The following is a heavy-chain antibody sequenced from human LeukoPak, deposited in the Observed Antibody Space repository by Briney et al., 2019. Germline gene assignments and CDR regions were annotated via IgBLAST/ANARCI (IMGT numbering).Heavy chain of an antibody. CDR3: ARDRPSEAVAGTTDY. CDR2: VSAYNGNT. Sequence: GASVKVSCEASGYTFTSYGISWVRQAPGQGLEWMGWVSAYNGNTNYAQKLQGRVTMTTDTSTSTAYMELRSLRSDDTAVYYCARDRPSEAVAGTTDYWGQGTLVTVSS. J-gene: IGHJ4*02. V-gene: IGHV1-18*04. CDR1: GYTFTSYG. D-gene: IGHD6-19*01.